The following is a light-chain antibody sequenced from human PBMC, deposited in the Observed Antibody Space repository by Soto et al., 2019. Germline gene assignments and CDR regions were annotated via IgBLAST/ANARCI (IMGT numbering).Light chain of an antibody. Sequence: QSVLTQPPSVSGAPGQRVTISCTGSSSNIGAGHDVHWYQHLPGTAPKLLIYGNGNRPSGVPDRFSGSKSGTSASLAITGLQAEDEADYYCSSYTSMTTLVFGTGTKVTVL. J-gene: IGLJ1*01. CDR2: GNG. CDR3: SSYTSMTTLV. CDR1: SSNIGAGHD. V-gene: IGLV1-40*01.